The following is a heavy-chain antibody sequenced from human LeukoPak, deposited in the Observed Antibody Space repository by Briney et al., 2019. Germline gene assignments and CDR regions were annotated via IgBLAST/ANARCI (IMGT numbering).Heavy chain of an antibody. Sequence: PSETLSLTCAVYGGSFSGYYWSWIRQPPGKGLEWIGEINHSGSTNYNPSLESRVTISVDTSKNQFSLKLSSVTAADTAVYYCARSMTTVTTGWFDPWGQGTLVTVSS. D-gene: IGHD4-17*01. CDR3: ARSMTTVTTGWFDP. CDR1: GGSFSGYY. V-gene: IGHV4-34*01. CDR2: INHSGST. J-gene: IGHJ5*02.